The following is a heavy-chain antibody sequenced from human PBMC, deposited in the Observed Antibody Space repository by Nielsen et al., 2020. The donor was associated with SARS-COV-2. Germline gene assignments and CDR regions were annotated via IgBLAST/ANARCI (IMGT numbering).Heavy chain of an antibody. J-gene: IGHJ6*02. CDR1: GFTFSSYA. Sequence: GESLKISCAASGFTFSSYAMSWIRQAPGKGLEWVSYISSSGSTIYYADSVKGRFTISRDNAKNSLYLQMNSLRAEDTAVYYCARDGGYYGSGTYPRDYGMDVWGQGTTVTVSS. D-gene: IGHD3-10*01. CDR2: ISSSGSTI. CDR3: ARDGGYYGSGTYPRDYGMDV. V-gene: IGHV3-11*01.